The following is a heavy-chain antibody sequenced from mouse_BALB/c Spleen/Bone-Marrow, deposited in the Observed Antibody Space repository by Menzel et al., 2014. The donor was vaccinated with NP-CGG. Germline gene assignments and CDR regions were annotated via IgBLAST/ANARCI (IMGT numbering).Heavy chain of an antibody. V-gene: IGHV5-6-3*01. CDR1: GFTFSSYG. J-gene: IGHJ2*01. CDR3: ARGNYGNYVDYFDY. Sequence: EVKLMESGGGLVQPGGSLKLSCAASGFTFSSYGMSWVRQTPDKRLELVASINSKGGSTYYPDSVKGRFTISRDNAKKTLSLQMSSLKSEDTAVYYCARGNYGNYVDYFDYWGQGTTLTVSS. CDR2: INSKGGST. D-gene: IGHD2-1*01.